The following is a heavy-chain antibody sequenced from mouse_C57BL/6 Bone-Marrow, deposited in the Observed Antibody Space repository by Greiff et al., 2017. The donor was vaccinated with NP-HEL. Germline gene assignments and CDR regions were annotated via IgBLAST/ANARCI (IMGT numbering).Heavy chain of an antibody. J-gene: IGHJ1*03. CDR3: ARGLSYYGSWYFDV. D-gene: IGHD1-1*01. Sequence: EVQLVESGGGLVKPGGSLKLSCAASGFTFSSYAMSWVRQTPEKRLEWVATISDGGSYTYYPDNVKGRFTISRDNAKNNLYLQMSHLKSEDTAMYYCARGLSYYGSWYFDVWGTGTTVTVSS. CDR2: ISDGGSYT. CDR1: GFTFSSYA. V-gene: IGHV5-4*01.